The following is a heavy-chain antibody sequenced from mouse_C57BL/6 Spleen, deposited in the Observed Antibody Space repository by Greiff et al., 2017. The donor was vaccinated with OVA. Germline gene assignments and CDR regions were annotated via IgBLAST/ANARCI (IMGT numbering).Heavy chain of an antibody. CDR3: VPITAVVATDYWYFDV. CDR2: IDPEDGET. J-gene: IGHJ1*03. Sequence: VQLQQSGAELVKPGASVKLSCTASGFNIKDYYMHWVKQRTEQGLEWIGRIDPEDGETKYAPNFQGKATITADTSSNTAYLQLSSLTSEDTAVYYCVPITAVVATDYWYFDVWGTGTTVTVSS. D-gene: IGHD1-1*01. CDR1: GFNIKDYY. V-gene: IGHV14-2*01.